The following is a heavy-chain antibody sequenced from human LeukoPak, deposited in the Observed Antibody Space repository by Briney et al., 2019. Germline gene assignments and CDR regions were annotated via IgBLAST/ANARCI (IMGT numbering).Heavy chain of an antibody. CDR2: ISASGTGT. Sequence: GGTLRLSCAASGFTFSSYGMSWVRQTPGKGLEWVSAISASGTGTYFADSVRGRFTISRDNSKSTLSLQMNSLRAEDTAIYYCATYRQVLLPFESWGQGTLVTVSS. D-gene: IGHD2-8*02. J-gene: IGHJ4*02. CDR3: ATYRQVLLPFES. V-gene: IGHV3-23*01. CDR1: GFTFSSYG.